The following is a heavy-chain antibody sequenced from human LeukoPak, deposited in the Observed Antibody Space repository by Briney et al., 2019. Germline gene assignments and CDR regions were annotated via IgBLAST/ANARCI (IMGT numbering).Heavy chain of an antibody. D-gene: IGHD1-7*01. V-gene: IGHV3-11*01. CDR3: ARVSLELAWFPKTYYYYGMDV. CDR1: GFTFSDYY. J-gene: IGHJ6*02. Sequence: TGGSLRLSCAASGFTFSDYYMSWIRQAPGKGLEWVSYISSSGSTIYYADSVKGRFTISRDNAKNSLYLQMNSLRAEDTAVYYCARVSLELAWFPKTYYYYGMDVWGQGTTVTVSS. CDR2: ISSSGSTI.